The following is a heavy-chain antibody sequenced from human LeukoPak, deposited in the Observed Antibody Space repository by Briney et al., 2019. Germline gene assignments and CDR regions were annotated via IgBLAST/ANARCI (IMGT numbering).Heavy chain of an antibody. CDR3: ARDLLNYCGSGTPTKNWFDP. CDR2: INPNSGGT. J-gene: IGHJ5*02. Sequence: ASVKVSCKASGYTFTGYYMHWVRQAPGQGLEWMGWINPNSGGTNYAQKFQGRVTMTRDTSISTAYMELSRLRSDDTAVYYCARDLLNYCGSGTPTKNWFDPWGQGTLVTVSS. V-gene: IGHV1-2*02. D-gene: IGHD3-10*01. CDR1: GYTFTGYY.